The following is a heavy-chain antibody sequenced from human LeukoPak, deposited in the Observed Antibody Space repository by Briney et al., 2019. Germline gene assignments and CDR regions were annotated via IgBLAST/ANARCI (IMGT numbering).Heavy chain of an antibody. CDR1: GGSISSYY. D-gene: IGHD3-10*01. V-gene: IGHV4-59*01. Sequence: SETLSLTCTVSGGSISSYYWSWLRQPPGKGLEWIGYIYYSGSTNFRPSLKSRGTISVDTSKNQFSLKLSSVTAADTAVYYCARELVRGVTPYYFDYWGQGALVTVSS. J-gene: IGHJ4*02. CDR3: ARELVRGVTPYYFDY. CDR2: IYYSGST.